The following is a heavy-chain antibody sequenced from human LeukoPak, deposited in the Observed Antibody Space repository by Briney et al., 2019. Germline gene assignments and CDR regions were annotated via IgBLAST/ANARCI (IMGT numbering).Heavy chain of an antibody. D-gene: IGHD3-3*01. CDR1: GFTFSDYY. CDR2: ISSSSSYT. V-gene: IGHV3-11*06. Sequence: KAGGSLRLSCAASGFTFSDYYMSWIRQAPGKGLEWVSYISSSSSYTNYADSVKGRFTISRDNAKNSLYLQMNSLRAEDTGVYYCAKDHYWSIDYWGRGTLVTVSS. CDR3: AKDHYWSIDY. J-gene: IGHJ4*02.